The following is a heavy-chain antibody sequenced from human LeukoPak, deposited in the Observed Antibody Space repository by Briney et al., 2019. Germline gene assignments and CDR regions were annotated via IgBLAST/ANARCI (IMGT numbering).Heavy chain of an antibody. J-gene: IGHJ4*02. V-gene: IGHV3-66*01. CDR3: ARDFGSSTRTDY. CDR2: IYSGGST. D-gene: IGHD6-6*01. Sequence: WVSVIYSGGSTYYADSVKGRFTISRDNSKNTLYLQMNSLRAEDTAVYYCARDFGSSTRTDYWGQGTLVTVSS.